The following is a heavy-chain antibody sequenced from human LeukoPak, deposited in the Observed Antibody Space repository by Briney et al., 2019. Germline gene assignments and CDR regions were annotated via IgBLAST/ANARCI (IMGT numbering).Heavy chain of an antibody. J-gene: IGHJ4*02. Sequence: GGSLRLSCAASGFTFSSYATSWVRQAPGKGLEWVSAISGSGGSTYYADSVKGRFTISRDNSKNTLYLQMNSLRAEDTAVYYCAKDGWFGELADWGQGTLVTVSS. CDR2: ISGSGGST. CDR1: GFTFSSYA. D-gene: IGHD3-10*01. V-gene: IGHV3-23*01. CDR3: AKDGWFGELAD.